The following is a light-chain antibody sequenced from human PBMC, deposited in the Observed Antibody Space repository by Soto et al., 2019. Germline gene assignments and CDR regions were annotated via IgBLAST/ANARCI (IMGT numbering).Light chain of an antibody. CDR3: SSYAGSNNFEV. J-gene: IGLJ1*01. CDR2: EVS. V-gene: IGLV2-8*01. Sequence: QSVLTQRPSASGSPGQSVTVSCTGTCSDVGGYNYVSWYQQHSGKAPKLMLYEVSKRPSGVPDRFSGSKSGNTASLTVSGLQAEDEVDYSCSSYAGSNNFEVFGTGTKVTVL. CDR1: CSDVGGYNY.